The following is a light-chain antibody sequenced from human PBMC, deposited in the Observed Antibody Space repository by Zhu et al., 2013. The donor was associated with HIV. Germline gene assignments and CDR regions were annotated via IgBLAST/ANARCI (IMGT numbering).Light chain of an antibody. CDR2: WAS. Sequence: DIVMTQSPDSLAVSLGERATINCKSSQSVLYSSNNKNYLAWYQQKPGQPPKLLIYWASTRESGVPDRFSGSGSGTAFNLTISSLQAEDVAVYYCQRYLNTPVTFGPGTKVNIK. CDR1: QSVLYSSNNKNY. J-gene: IGKJ3*01. CDR3: QRYLNTPVT. V-gene: IGKV4-1*01.